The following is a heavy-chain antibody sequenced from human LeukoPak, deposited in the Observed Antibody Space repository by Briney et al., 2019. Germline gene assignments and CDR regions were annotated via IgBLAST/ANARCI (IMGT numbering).Heavy chain of an antibody. CDR1: GYSISSSNY. CDR3: ARKATTGPTRAAFDI. J-gene: IGHJ3*02. V-gene: IGHV4-28*05. Sequence: SETLSLTCAVSGYSISSSNYWAWIRQPPGKGLEWIGHIYYSGSIYYNPSLKSRVTMSVDTSKNQFSLKLSSVTAVDTAVYYCARKATTGPTRAAFDIWGQGTMVTVSS. D-gene: IGHD4-17*01. CDR2: IYYSGSI.